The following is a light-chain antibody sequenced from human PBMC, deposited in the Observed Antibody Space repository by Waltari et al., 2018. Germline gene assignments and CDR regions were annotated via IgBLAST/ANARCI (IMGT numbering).Light chain of an antibody. V-gene: IGLV3-19*01. CDR1: TLRLCC. J-gene: IGLJ2*01. CDR2: GQD. CDR3: LSRDTSSTRL. Sequence: SELTQAPAVSVALGQTVRTPCHGETLRLCCTCWYQQTPGQAPILVLYGQDNRPSGIPDRFSGSTSGNTASLTITGAQAEDEADYYCLSRDTSSTRLFGGGTRLTV.